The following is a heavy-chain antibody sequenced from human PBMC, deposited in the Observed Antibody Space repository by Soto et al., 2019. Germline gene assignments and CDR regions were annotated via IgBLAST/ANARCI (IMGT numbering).Heavy chain of an antibody. CDR2: INAGNGNT. Sequence: ASVKDSCKASGYTFTSYAMHWVRQAPGQRLEWMGWINAGNGNTKYSQKFQGRVTITRDTSASTAYMELSSLRSEDTAVYYCARSEWELLEGGYYYYYYGMDFWGQGTTVTVSS. D-gene: IGHD1-26*01. CDR1: GYTFTSYA. J-gene: IGHJ6*02. CDR3: ARSEWELLEGGYYYYYYGMDF. V-gene: IGHV1-3*01.